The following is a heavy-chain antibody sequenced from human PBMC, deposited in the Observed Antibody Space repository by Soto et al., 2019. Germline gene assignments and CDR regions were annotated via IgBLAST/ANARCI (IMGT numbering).Heavy chain of an antibody. J-gene: IGHJ4*02. V-gene: IGHV3-30*18. CDR2: ISYDGSNK. Sequence: PGGSLRLSCAASGFTFSSYGMRWVHQAPGKGLEWVAVISYDGSNKYYADSVKGRFTISRDNSKNTLYLQMNSLRAEDTAVYYCAKDLAGATTYWGQGTLVTVSS. CDR3: AKDLAGATTY. CDR1: GFTFSSYG. D-gene: IGHD1-26*01.